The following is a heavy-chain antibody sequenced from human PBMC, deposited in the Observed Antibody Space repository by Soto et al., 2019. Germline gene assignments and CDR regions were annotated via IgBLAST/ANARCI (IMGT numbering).Heavy chain of an antibody. Sequence: QLQLQESGPGLVKPSETLSLTCTVSGGSISSSNYYWGWIRQRPGKGLEWIGSIFYSGSTYYNPSLKSRVTIAVDTSKNQFSLKLSSVTAADTAVYYCARHLTYCSAGSCYCDFPSYVMDDWGQGTRVTVSS. CDR3: ARHLTYCSAGSCYCDFPSYVMDD. D-gene: IGHD2-15*01. CDR1: GGSISSSNYY. J-gene: IGHJ6*02. V-gene: IGHV4-39*01. CDR2: IFYSGST.